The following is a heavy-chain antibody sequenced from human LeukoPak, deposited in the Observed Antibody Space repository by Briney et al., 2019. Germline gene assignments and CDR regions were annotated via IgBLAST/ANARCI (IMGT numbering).Heavy chain of an antibody. CDR3: ARGRGNLDY. CDR1: GFTVTSNY. J-gene: IGHJ4*02. V-gene: IGHV3-53*04. D-gene: IGHD1-1*01. Sequence: GGSLRLSCAASGFTVTSNYISWVRQAPGKGLEWVSIIYSGGTTYYADSVKGRFTTSRHNSKNTLYLQMNSLRAEDTAVYYCARGRGNLDYWGQGTLVTVSS. CDR2: IYSGGTT.